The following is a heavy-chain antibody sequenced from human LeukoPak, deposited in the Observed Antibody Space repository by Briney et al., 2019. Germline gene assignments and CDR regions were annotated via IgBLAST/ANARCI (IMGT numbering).Heavy chain of an antibody. V-gene: IGHV3-53*01. D-gene: IGHD3-22*01. CDR3: ARDNYDSSGFT. CDR2: LYSGGNT. CDR1: GFTVSSNY. Sequence: GGSLRLSCVVSGFTVSSNYMSWVRQAPGKGLEWVSVLYSGGNTYHADSVKGRFTISRDNSKNTLYLQMNSLRAEDTAVYYCARDNYDSSGFTWGQGTLVTVSS. J-gene: IGHJ4*02.